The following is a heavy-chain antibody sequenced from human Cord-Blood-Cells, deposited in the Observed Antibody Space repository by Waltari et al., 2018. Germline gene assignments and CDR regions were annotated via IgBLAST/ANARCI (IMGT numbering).Heavy chain of an antibody. Sequence: QVQLVQSGAEVKKPGASVKVSCKASGYTFTGYNSHWVRQAPGQGLEWMGWINPKSGGTNYAQKFQGRVTMTRDTSISTAYMELSRLRSDDTAVYYCARDSDGSGSLGYWGQGTLVTVSS. J-gene: IGHJ4*02. V-gene: IGHV1-2*02. CDR1: GYTFTGYN. CDR2: INPKSGGT. D-gene: IGHD3-10*01. CDR3: ARDSDGSGSLGY.